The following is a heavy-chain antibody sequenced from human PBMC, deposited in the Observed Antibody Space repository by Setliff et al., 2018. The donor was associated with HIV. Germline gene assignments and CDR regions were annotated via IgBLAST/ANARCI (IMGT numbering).Heavy chain of an antibody. CDR3: ARHICGTTACYAVDV. J-gene: IGHJ3*01. V-gene: IGHV4-59*11. D-gene: IGHD2-2*01. CDR2: IYYSGST. Sequence: PSETLSLTCTVSGGSISSHYWSWIRQPPGKGLEWIGYIYYSGSTNYNPALKSRVTVSVDTSKNQFSLKLSSVTAADTAVYYCARHICGTTACYAVDVWGPGTMVTVSS. CDR1: GGSISSHY.